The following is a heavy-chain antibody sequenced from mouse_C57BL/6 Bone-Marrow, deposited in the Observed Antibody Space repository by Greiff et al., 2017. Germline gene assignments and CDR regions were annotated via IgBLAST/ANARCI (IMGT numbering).Heavy chain of an antibody. V-gene: IGHV5-6*01. CDR1: GFTFSSYG. J-gene: IGHJ1*03. D-gene: IGHD2-1*01. CDR2: ISSGGSYT. CDR3: AREANLLWYWYFDV. Sequence: EVQLVESGGDLVKPGGSLKLSCAASGFTFSSYGMSWVRQTPDKRLAWVATISSGGSYTYYPDSVKGRFTISRDNAKNTLYLQMSSLKSEDTAMYYCAREANLLWYWYFDVWGTGTTVTVSS.